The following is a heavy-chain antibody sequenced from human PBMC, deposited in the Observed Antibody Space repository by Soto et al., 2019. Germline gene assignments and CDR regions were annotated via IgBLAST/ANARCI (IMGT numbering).Heavy chain of an antibody. CDR3: ARHVPAAGYYCGMDV. D-gene: IGHD2-2*01. Sequence: QVQLVQSGAEVKKPGSSVKVSCKASGGTFSSYAISWVRQAPGQGLEWMGGIIPIIGTANYAQKFQGRVTITADESKGTAYMELSSLRSAATAVYYCARHVPAAGYYCGMDVWGGGTTVTVSS. CDR2: IIPIIGTA. J-gene: IGHJ6*04. V-gene: IGHV1-69*12. CDR1: GGTFSSYA.